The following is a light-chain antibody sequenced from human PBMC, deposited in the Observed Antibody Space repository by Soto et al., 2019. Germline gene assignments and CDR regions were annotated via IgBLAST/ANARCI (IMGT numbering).Light chain of an antibody. CDR1: QSLLHSNGYTF. Sequence: DIVMTQSPLSLPVTPGEPASISCRSSQSLLHSNGYTFLDWYLQKPGQSPQLLIYLGSNRASGVPDRFSGSGSGTEFTLTISSLQSEDFAVYFCQQYNNWPTFGQGTKVEIK. CDR3: QQYNNWPT. J-gene: IGKJ1*01. V-gene: IGKV2-28*01. CDR2: LGS.